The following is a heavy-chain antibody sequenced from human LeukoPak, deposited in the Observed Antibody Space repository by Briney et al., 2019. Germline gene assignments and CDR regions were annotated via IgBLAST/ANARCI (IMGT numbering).Heavy chain of an antibody. CDR3: ATPRGYCVNDCSFDH. CDR1: GYSFSNYW. V-gene: IGHV5-51*01. D-gene: IGHD2-21*02. CDR2: IYPGDYET. J-gene: IGHJ4*02. Sequence: GESLKISCEGSGYSFSNYWIGWVRQMPGKGLEWMGIIYPGDYETRYSPSFQGLVTISVDKSVSTAYLQWSSLKASDTAMYYCATPRGYCVNDCSFDHGGQGTLVTVSS.